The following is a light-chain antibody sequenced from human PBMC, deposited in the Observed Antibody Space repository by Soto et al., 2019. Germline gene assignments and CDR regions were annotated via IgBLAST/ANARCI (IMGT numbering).Light chain of an antibody. CDR2: EVS. Sequence: QSALTQPPSASGSPGQSVTISCTGTSSDVGGYNYVSWYQQHPGKAPKLMIYEVSKRPSGVPDRFSGSKSGNTASLTVSGLQAEDEADYSRSSYAGSNNVFGTGTKVTVL. CDR3: SSYAGSNNV. V-gene: IGLV2-8*01. CDR1: SSDVGGYNY. J-gene: IGLJ1*01.